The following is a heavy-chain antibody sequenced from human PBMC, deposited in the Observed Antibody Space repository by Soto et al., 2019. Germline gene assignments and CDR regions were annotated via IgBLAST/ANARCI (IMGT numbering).Heavy chain of an antibody. CDR2: VVVGSDNT. CDR3: EADIDDSADFNH. J-gene: IGHJ5*02. Sequence: GASVKVSCKTSGFTFSKSSVQWMRQARGQRLEWIGWVVVGSDNTRYAQNFQDRVTITRDMSTSTSYMELSILTSEDTAVYVCEADIDDSADFNHWGQGTPVTVSS. D-gene: IGHD4-17*01. V-gene: IGHV1-58*01. CDR1: GFTFSKSS.